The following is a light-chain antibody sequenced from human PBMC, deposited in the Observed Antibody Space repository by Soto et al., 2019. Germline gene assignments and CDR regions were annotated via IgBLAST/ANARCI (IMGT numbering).Light chain of an antibody. V-gene: IGLV2-23*01. CDR1: SSDVGTYNL. CDR3: PSYVGRGTYVG. CDR2: EGN. Sequence: QSVLTQPASVSGSPGQSITISCTGTSSDVGTYNLVSWYQQHPGNAPKLMIYEGNKRPSGVSNRFSGSKSGNTASLTISGLQAEDEGDYYCPSYVGRGTYVGFGGGTKLTVL. J-gene: IGLJ2*01.